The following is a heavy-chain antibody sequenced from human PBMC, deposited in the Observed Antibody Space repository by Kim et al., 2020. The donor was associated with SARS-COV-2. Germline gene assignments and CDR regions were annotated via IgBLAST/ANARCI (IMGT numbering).Heavy chain of an antibody. J-gene: IGHJ4*02. CDR1: GFIFSSYA. V-gene: IGHV3-30-3*01. CDR2: ISYDGSNK. CDR3: AREGGN. Sequence: GGSLRLSCAASGFIFSSYAMHWVRQAPGKGLEWVAVISYDGSNKYYADSVKGRFTISRDNSKNTLYLQMNSLRAEDTAVYYSAREGGNWGQGTLVTVSS. D-gene: IGHD3-16*01.